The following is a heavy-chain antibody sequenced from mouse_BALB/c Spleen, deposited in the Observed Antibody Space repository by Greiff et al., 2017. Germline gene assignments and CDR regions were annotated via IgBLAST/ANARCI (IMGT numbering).Heavy chain of an antibody. J-gene: IGHJ3*01. CDR2: ISYDGSN. Sequence: EVKLQQSGPGLVKPSQSLSLTCSVTGYSITSGYYWNWIRQFPGNKLEWMGYISYDGSNNYNPSLKNRISITRDTSKNQFFLKLNSVTTEDTATYYCASPLDSSGYGFAYWGQGTLVTVSA. CDR3: ASPLDSSGYGFAY. CDR1: GYSITSGYY. D-gene: IGHD3-2*01. V-gene: IGHV3-6*02.